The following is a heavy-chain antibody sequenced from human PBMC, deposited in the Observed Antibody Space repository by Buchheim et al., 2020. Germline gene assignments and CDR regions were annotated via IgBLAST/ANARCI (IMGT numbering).Heavy chain of an antibody. V-gene: IGHV5-51*01. CDR1: GYSFTSDW. CDR3: ARQTAMVGGYFDL. CDR2: IYPGDSDT. J-gene: IGHJ2*01. D-gene: IGHD5-18*01. Sequence: EVQLVQSGAEVKKPGESLKISCRGSGYSFTSDWIAWVRQMPGKGLEWMGIIYPGDSDTRYSPSFRGQVTISADKSNTTAYPQWSNLKTSDTAMYYCARQTAMVGGYFDLWGRGTL.